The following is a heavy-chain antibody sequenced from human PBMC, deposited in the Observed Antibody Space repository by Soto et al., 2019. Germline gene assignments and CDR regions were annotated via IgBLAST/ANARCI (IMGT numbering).Heavy chain of an antibody. CDR2: IKQDGSEK. V-gene: IGHV3-7*01. J-gene: IGHJ4*02. CDR3: ARDSSYYDFWSGYYPVFHY. D-gene: IGHD3-3*01. Sequence: GGSLRLSCAASGFTFSSYWMSWVRQAPGKGLEWVANIKQDGSEKYYVDSVKGRFTISRDNAKNSLYLQMNSLRVEDTAVYYCARDSSYYDFWSGYYPVFHYWGQGTLVTVSS. CDR1: GFTFSSYW.